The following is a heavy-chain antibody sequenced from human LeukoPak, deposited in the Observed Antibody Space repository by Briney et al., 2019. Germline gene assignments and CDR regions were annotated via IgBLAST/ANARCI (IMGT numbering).Heavy chain of an antibody. Sequence: ASVKVSCKASGYTFTGYYMHWVRQAPGQGLEWMGWINPNSGGTNYAQKFQGRVTMTRDTSISTAYMELSRLRSDDTAVYYCASTIFGVVIQRYYYGSPLDYWGQGTLVTVSS. CDR1: GYTFTGYY. D-gene: IGHD3-3*01. CDR2: INPNSGGT. V-gene: IGHV1-2*02. CDR3: ASTIFGVVIQRYYYGSPLDY. J-gene: IGHJ4*02.